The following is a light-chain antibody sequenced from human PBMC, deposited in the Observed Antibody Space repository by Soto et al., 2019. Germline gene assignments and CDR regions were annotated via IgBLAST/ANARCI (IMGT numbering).Light chain of an antibody. CDR1: QSVRSNY. CDR3: QQSGDSAWT. Sequence: IVLTQSPGTLSLSPGEIATLSCRASQSVRSNYLAWYQQKVGQAPRVLIYDASSRATGIPDRFSGSGSGTDFTLTISRLEPEDFAVYYCQQSGDSAWTFGQGTKVEIK. J-gene: IGKJ1*01. CDR2: DAS. V-gene: IGKV3-20*01.